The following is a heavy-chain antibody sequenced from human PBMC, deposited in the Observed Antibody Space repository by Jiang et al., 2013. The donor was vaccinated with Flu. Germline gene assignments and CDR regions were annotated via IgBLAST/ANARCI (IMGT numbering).Heavy chain of an antibody. Sequence: VQLLESGGGLVKPGGSLRLSCAASGFTFSNAWMNWVRQAPGKGLEWVGRIKSKTDGGTTDYAAPVKGRFTISRDDPKNTLYLQMNSLKTEDTAVYYCTTDRVEYYDFWSGYEWPMDVWGKGTTVTVSS. V-gene: IGHV3-15*07. D-gene: IGHD3-3*01. CDR3: TTDRVEYYDFWSGYEWPMDV. CDR2: IKSKTDGGTT. J-gene: IGHJ6*04. CDR1: GFTFSNAW.